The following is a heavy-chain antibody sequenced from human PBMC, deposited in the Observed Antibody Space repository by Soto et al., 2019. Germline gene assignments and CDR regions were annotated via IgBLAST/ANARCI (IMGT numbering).Heavy chain of an antibody. Sequence: GASVKVSCKASGYTFTSYGISWVRQAPGQGLEWMGWISAYNGNTNYAQKLQGRVTMTTDTSTSTAYMELRSLRSDDTAVYYCARDWVVVVPAADAFDIWGQGTMVTVS. V-gene: IGHV1-18*04. D-gene: IGHD2-2*01. J-gene: IGHJ3*02. CDR2: ISAYNGNT. CDR1: GYTFTSYG. CDR3: ARDWVVVVPAADAFDI.